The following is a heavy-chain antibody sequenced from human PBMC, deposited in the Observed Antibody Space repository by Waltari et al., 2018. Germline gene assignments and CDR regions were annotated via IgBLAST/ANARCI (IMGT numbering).Heavy chain of an antibody. CDR2: MSFDGSYN. CDR1: GFTFSASG. J-gene: IGHJ4*02. CDR3: VKDRDLTWSFDY. Sequence: QVHLVESGGGMVQPGRSLTLACAASGFTFSASGMHWVRQAPGKGREGGAGMSFDGSYNYNIDSAKGRFTISRDNSQNTLYLQMNSLRAEDTAIYYCVKDRDLTWSFDYWGQGTLVTVSS. D-gene: IGHD2-21*02. V-gene: IGHV3-30*18.